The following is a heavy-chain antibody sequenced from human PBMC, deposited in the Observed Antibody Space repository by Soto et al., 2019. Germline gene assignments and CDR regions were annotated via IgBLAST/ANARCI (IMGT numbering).Heavy chain of an antibody. V-gene: IGHV1-69*12. CDR2: IIPIFGTA. CDR3: ARVVVVATTVYYGMDV. Sequence: QVQLVQSGAEVKKPGSSVKVSCKASGGTFSSYSINWVRQAPGQGLEWMGGIIPIFGTANYAQKFQGRVTITADESTSTAYMELSSLSSEDTAVYYCARVVVVATTVYYGMDVWGQGTTVTVSS. CDR1: GGTFSSYS. J-gene: IGHJ6*02. D-gene: IGHD2-15*01.